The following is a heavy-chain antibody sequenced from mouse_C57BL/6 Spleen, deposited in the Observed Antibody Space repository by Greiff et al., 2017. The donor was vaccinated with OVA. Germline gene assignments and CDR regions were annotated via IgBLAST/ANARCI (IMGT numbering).Heavy chain of an antibody. CDR2: IDPETGGT. D-gene: IGHD4-1*01. CDR1: GYTFTDYE. Sequence: VQLQQSGAELVRPGASVTLSCKASGYTFTDYEMHWVKQTPVHGLEWIGAIDPETGGTAYNQKFKGKAILTADQSSSTAYMELRSLTSEDSAVYYCTNHELGRYWGQGTTLTVSS. J-gene: IGHJ2*01. CDR3: TNHELGRY. V-gene: IGHV1-15*01.